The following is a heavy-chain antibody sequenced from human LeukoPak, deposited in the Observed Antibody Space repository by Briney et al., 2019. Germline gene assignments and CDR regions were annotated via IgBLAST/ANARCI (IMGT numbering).Heavy chain of an antibody. CDR1: GFAFGTYG. D-gene: IGHD7-27*01. CDR3: ARELVSLGTGYFDL. V-gene: IGHV3-23*01. J-gene: IGHJ2*01. Sequence: GGSLRLSCEASGFAFGTYGMTWVRQAPGKGLEWVSGITGSSTWTYYADSVRGRFTISRDNSKNTLHLQMNNLTADDTAIYYCARELVSLGTGYFDLWGRGTLVTVSS. CDR2: ITGSSTWT.